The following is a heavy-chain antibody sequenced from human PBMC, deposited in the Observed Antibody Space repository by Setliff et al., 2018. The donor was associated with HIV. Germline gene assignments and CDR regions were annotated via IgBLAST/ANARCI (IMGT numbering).Heavy chain of an antibody. CDR1: GYTFTSYP. CDR2: INTSGGSA. D-gene: IGHD2-8*02. J-gene: IGHJ4*02. Sequence: ASVKVSCKASGYTFTSYPMHWVRQAPGQGLEWMGVINTSGGSAGYAEKFRGRVTMTRDTSTNTVYMDLRNLRSDDTGVFYCARCPLVGPTFVDYWGQGTLVTVSS. V-gene: IGHV1-46*01. CDR3: ARCPLVGPTFVDY.